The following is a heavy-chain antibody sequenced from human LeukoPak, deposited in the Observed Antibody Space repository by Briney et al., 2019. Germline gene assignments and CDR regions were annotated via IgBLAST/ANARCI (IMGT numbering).Heavy chain of an antibody. CDR1: GGSISRSDHY. CDR2: IYYNGIT. CDR3: ARESGWLDY. V-gene: IGHV4-30-4*01. D-gene: IGHD6-19*01. Sequence: SETLSLTCAVSGGSISRSDHYWSWIRQPPGKGLEWIGNIYYNGITYYNPSLKSRVTMSVDTSQNQFSLKLSSVTAADTAVYYCARESGWLDYWGQGTLVTVSS. J-gene: IGHJ4*02.